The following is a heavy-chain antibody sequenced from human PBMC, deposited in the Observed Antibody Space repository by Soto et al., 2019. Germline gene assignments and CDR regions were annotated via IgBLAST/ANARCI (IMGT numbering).Heavy chain of an antibody. Sequence: QITLNESGPTVVRPTETLTLTCRFSGFSLTTSGVGVGWIRQSPGKAPEWLALIYWDDDKRYSASLKSRLTITKDTSKIQVVLTVSALDPTDTATYYCAHRVLRTVFGLVTTTAIYFDSWGQGTPVAVSS. J-gene: IGHJ4*02. D-gene: IGHD3-3*01. CDR2: IYWDDDK. CDR3: AHRVLRTVFGLVTTTAIYFDS. V-gene: IGHV2-5*02. CDR1: GFSLTTSGVG.